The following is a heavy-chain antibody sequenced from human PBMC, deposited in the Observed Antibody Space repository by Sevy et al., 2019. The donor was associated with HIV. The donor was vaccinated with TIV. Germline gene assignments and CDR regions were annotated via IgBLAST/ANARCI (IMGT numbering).Heavy chain of an antibody. CDR3: ATDPIIVLLVTDGMDV. Sequence: GGCLRLSCAASGFTFTYAWMSWVRQAPGKGLEWVDRIKSKPDGGTTDYAAPVKGRFTISRDDSKNTVYLQMNSLKTEDTAVYYCATDPIIVLLVTDGMDVWGQGTTVTVSS. V-gene: IGHV3-15*01. CDR1: GFTFTYAW. CDR2: IKSKPDGGTT. D-gene: IGHD2-8*02. J-gene: IGHJ6*02.